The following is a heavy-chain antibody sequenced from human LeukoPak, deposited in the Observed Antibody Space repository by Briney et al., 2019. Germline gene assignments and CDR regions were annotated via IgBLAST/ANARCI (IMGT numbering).Heavy chain of an antibody. CDR3: AREGYSYATNYYFDY. CDR2: ITSSSYI. V-gene: IGHV3-21*01. J-gene: IGHJ4*02. Sequence: GGSLRLSCAASGFTFSSYNMNWVRQAPGKGLEWVSSITSSSYIYYADSVKGRFTISRDNAQNSLYLQMNSLRAEDTAVYYCAREGYSYATNYYFDYWGQGTLVTVSS. D-gene: IGHD5-18*01. CDR1: GFTFSSYN.